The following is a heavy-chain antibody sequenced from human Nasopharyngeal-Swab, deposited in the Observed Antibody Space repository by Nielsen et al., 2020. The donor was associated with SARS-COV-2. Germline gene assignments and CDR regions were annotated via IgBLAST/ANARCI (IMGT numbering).Heavy chain of an antibody. J-gene: IGHJ5*02. V-gene: IGHV4-59*08. Sequence: SETLSLTCTVSGGSISSYYWSWIRQPPGKGLEWIGYIYYSGSTYYNPSLKSRVTISVDTSKNQFSLKLNSVTAADTAVYYCARASYYDFWSGYPHWFDPWGQGTLVTVSS. D-gene: IGHD3-3*01. CDR3: ARASYYDFWSGYPHWFDP. CDR2: IYYSGST. CDR1: GGSISSYY.